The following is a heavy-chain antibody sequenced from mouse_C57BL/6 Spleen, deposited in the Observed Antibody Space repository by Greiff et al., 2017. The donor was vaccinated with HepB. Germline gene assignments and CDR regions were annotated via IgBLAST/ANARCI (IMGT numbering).Heavy chain of an antibody. J-gene: IGHJ3*01. V-gene: IGHV1-9*01. CDR2: ILPGSGST. CDR3: ARCDGYFWFAY. Sequence: QVTLKVSGAELMKPGASVKLSCKATGYTFTGYWIEWVKQRPGHGLEWIGEILPGSGSTNYNEKFKGKATFTADTSSNTAYMQLSSLTTEDSAIYYCARCDGYFWFAYWGQGTLVTVSA. CDR1: GYTFTGYW. D-gene: IGHD2-3*01.